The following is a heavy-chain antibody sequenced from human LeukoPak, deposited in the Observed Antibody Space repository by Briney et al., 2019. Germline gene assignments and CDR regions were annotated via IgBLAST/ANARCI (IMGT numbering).Heavy chain of an antibody. Sequence: GESLKISCQVSGYTFTTHWIGWVRQMPGRGLESMATIYPGDSDTRYSPSFQGQVTISVDKSINTAYLQWTSLKASDTATYYCARYRVYSYGSFDYWGQGTLVTVSS. CDR3: ARYRVYSYGSFDY. V-gene: IGHV5-51*01. J-gene: IGHJ4*02. D-gene: IGHD5-18*01. CDR2: IYPGDSDT. CDR1: GYTFTTHW.